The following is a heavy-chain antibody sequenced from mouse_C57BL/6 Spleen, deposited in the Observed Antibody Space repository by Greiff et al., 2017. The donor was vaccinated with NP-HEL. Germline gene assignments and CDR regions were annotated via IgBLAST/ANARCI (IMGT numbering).Heavy chain of an antibody. J-gene: IGHJ2*01. CDR2: ISSGGDYI. CDR3: TRDPIYYDYDGPYFDY. CDR1: GFTFSSYA. D-gene: IGHD2-4*01. V-gene: IGHV5-9-1*02. Sequence: EVQLVESGEGLVKPGGSLKLSCAASGFTFSSYAMSWVRQTPEKRLEWVAYISSGGDYIYYADTVKGRFTISRDNARNTLYLQMSSLKSEDTAMYYCTRDPIYYDYDGPYFDYWGQGTTLTVSS.